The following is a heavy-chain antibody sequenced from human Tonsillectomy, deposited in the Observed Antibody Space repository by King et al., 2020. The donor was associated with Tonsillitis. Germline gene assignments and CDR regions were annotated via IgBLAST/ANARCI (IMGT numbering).Heavy chain of an antibody. CDR2: INPNGGST. Sequence: QLVQSGAEVKKPGASVKVSCKASGYTFTSYYMHWVRQAPGQGLEWMGIINPNGGSTSYGQKIQGRLTVTRDMSTSTVYMELSNLRSEDTAVYYCARAMIRGQRVFVYWGQGTLVTV. CDR3: ARAMIRGQRVFVY. CDR1: GYTFTSYY. J-gene: IGHJ4*02. V-gene: IGHV1-46*01. D-gene: IGHD3-10*01.